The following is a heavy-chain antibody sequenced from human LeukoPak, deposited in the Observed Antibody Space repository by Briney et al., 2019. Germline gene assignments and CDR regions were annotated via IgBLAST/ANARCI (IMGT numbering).Heavy chain of an antibody. V-gene: IGHV4-39*01. CDR1: RGSISSNSYY. CDR2: IYYTGTT. D-gene: IGHD6-13*01. J-gene: IGHJ4*02. CDR3: ARQSNGYFDY. Sequence: PSETLSLTCTVSRGSISSNSYYWGWIRHPPGKGLECIGSIYYTGTTYYNPSLKSRVTMSVDTSKNQFSLKLSSVTAADTALYYCARQSNGYFDYWGQGTLVTVSS.